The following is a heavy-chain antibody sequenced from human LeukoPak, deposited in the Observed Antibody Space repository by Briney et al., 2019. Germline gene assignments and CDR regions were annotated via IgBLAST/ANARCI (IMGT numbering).Heavy chain of an antibody. CDR3: ARLIAAGQAWFDP. V-gene: IGHV4-39*01. CDR1: GGSISSSSYY. J-gene: IGHJ5*02. Sequence: NPSETLSLTCTVSGGSISSSSYYWGWIRQPPGKGLEWIGSIYYSGSTYYNPSLKSRVTISVDTSKNQFSLKLSSVTAADTAVYYCARLIAAGQAWFDPWGQGTLVTVSS. CDR2: IYYSGST. D-gene: IGHD6-6*01.